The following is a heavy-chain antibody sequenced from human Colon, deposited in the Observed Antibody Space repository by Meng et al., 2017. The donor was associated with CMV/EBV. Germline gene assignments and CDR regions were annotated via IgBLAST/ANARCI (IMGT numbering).Heavy chain of an antibody. J-gene: IGHJ4*02. Sequence: ASVKVSCKASGYSLTTHGIGWVRQAPGQGFEWMGWISGYNGHTDYAQKFQGRITVTTDTATSTVYMELRSLRSDDTAVYYCARDSFWSGYYFDYWGQGTLVTVSS. CDR3: ARDSFWSGYYFDY. CDR1: GYSLTTHG. D-gene: IGHD3-3*01. V-gene: IGHV1-18*01. CDR2: ISGYNGHT.